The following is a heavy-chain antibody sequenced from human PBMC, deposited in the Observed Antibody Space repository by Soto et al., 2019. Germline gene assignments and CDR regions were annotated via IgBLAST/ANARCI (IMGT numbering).Heavy chain of an antibody. V-gene: IGHV1-18*01. J-gene: IGHJ5*02. CDR2: ISAYNGNT. D-gene: IGHD3-10*01. CDR1: GYTFTSYG. Sequence: QVQLVQSGAEVKKPGASVKVSCKASGYTFTSYGISWVRQAPGQGLEWMGWISAYNGNTNYAQKLQGRVTMTTDTSTSTAYIAPRSLSSDDPAVYYCARDPHDPMVRDNWFDPWGQGTLVTVSS. CDR3: ARDPHDPMVRDNWFDP.